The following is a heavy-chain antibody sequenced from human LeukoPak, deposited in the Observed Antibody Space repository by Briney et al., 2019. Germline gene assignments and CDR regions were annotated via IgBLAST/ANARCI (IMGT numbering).Heavy chain of an antibody. D-gene: IGHD2-2*02. CDR3: ARDRGCSSTSCYTDAFDI. J-gene: IGHJ3*02. V-gene: IGHV4-31*03. CDR1: GGSISSGGYY. Sequence: SETLSLTCTVSGGSISSGGYYWRWLRQHPGTGLEWIGYIYYSGSTYYNPSLKSRVTISVDTSKNQFSLKLSSVTAADTAVYYRARDRGCSSTSCYTDAFDIWGQGTMVTVSS. CDR2: IYYSGST.